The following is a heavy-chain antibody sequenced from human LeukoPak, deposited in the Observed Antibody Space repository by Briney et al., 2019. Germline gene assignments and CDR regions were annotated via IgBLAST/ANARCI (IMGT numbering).Heavy chain of an antibody. V-gene: IGHV4-59*11. D-gene: IGHD3-22*01. CDR1: GGSISSHY. Sequence: PPETLTLTCDVSGGSISSHYWTWIRQPPGPGLEWIGFIHNSGSTTYTPSLKSRLTISQDTSKNQFSLKLNSVTAADTAVYYCANSYDSKIVPFDNWGQGALVTVSS. CDR3: ANSYDSKIVPFDN. J-gene: IGHJ4*02. CDR2: IHNSGST.